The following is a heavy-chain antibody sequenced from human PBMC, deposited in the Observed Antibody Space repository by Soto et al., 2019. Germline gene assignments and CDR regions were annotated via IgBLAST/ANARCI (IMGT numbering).Heavy chain of an antibody. V-gene: IGHV3-48*02. J-gene: IGHJ6*02. Sequence: EVQLMESEGGLVQPGGSLRLSCAASGFTFSSYSMNWVCQAPGKGLEWVSYISSSSSTIYYADSVKGRFTISRDNAKNSLYLQMNSLRDEDTAVYYCAREGIAAAQFRYYYYGMDVWGQGTTVTVSS. CDR1: GFTFSSYS. D-gene: IGHD6-13*01. CDR2: ISSSSSTI. CDR3: AREGIAAAQFRYYYYGMDV.